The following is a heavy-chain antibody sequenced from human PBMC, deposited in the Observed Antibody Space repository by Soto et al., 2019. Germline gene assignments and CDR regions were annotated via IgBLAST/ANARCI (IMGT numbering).Heavy chain of an antibody. CDR1: GGSFSGYY. Sequence: SETQSLTCAVYGGSFSGYYWSWIRQPPGKGLEWIGEINHSGSTNYNPSLKSRVTISVDTSKNQFSLKLSSVTAADTAVYYCARFYGSGSYYRGRWFDPWGQGTLVTVSS. CDR3: ARFYGSGSYYRGRWFDP. V-gene: IGHV4-34*01. J-gene: IGHJ5*02. CDR2: INHSGST. D-gene: IGHD3-10*01.